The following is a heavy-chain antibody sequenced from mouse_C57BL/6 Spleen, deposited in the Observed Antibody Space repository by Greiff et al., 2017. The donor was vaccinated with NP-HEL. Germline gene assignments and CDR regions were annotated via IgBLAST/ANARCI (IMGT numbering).Heavy chain of an antibody. V-gene: IGHV5-4*01. CDR2: ISDGGSYT. D-gene: IGHD3-2*02. J-gene: IGHJ2*01. Sequence: EVQRVESGGGLVKPGGSLKLSCAASGFTFSSYAMSWVRQTPEKRLEWVATISDGGSYTYSPDNVQGRFTISRDNAKNNLYLQMSHLKSEDTAMYYCAIDSSGLFDYWGQGTTLTVSS. CDR3: AIDSSGLFDY. CDR1: GFTFSSYA.